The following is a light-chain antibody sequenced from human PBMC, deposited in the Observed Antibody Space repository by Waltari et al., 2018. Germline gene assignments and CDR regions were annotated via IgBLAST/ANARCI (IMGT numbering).Light chain of an antibody. CDR2: TTS. CDR1: QDIISY. J-gene: IGKJ3*01. CDR3: QQLHRYPPT. V-gene: IGKV1-9*01. Sequence: DIQLTQSPPFLSASVVDRVTISCRASQDIISYLAWYQHKVDTAPQLLIYTTSTLASRVPSRFSGSGSGTDFTLTITSRQPDDFATYYYQQLHRYPPTFGPGTTVDVK.